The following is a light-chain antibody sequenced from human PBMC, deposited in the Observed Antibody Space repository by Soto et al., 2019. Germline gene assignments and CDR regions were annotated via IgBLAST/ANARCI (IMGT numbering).Light chain of an antibody. CDR1: SSDVGGYNY. J-gene: IGLJ1*01. Sequence: QSALTQPASVSGSPGQSITISCTGTSSDVGGYNYVSWYQQYPGKAPKLLIYEVSNRPSGVSSRFSGSKSGNTASLTITGLQAEDEAEYDCISYTSINTFYVFGTGTKLTVL. V-gene: IGLV2-14*01. CDR2: EVS. CDR3: ISYTSINTFYV.